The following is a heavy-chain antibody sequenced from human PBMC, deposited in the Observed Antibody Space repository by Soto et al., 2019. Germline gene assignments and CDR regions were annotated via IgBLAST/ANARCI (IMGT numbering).Heavy chain of an antibody. CDR3: AKGLVGEGGATDY. V-gene: IGHV3-23*01. CDR2: ITRTDST. J-gene: IGHJ4*02. D-gene: IGHD1-26*01. Sequence: GGSLRLSCTASGFTFSNYAMSWVRQAPGKGLEWVSAITRTDSTYYADSVKGRFTISRDNSRNTLYLQMNSLGAEDAALYYCAKGLVGEGGATDYWGQGTLVTVSS. CDR1: GFTFSNYA.